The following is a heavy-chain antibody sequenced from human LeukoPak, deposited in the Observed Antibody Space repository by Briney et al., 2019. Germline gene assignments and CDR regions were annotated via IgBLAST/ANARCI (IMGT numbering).Heavy chain of an antibody. Sequence: PSETLSLTCAVYGGSFSGYYWSWIRQPPGKGLEWIGEINHSGSTNYNPSLKSRVTISVDTPKNQFSLKLSSVTAADTAVYYCARGRASMVRGVIISRYFDYWGQGTLVTVSS. V-gene: IGHV4-34*01. D-gene: IGHD3-10*01. CDR1: GGSFSGYY. CDR2: INHSGST. J-gene: IGHJ4*02. CDR3: ARGRASMVRGVIISRYFDY.